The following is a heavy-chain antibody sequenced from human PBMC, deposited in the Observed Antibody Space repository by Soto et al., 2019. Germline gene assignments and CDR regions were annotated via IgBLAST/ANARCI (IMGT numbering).Heavy chain of an antibody. CDR3: VSTSEWSVLDN. J-gene: IGHJ4*02. D-gene: IGHD3-3*01. V-gene: IGHV4-39*01. CDR2: IYYSGYSGTT. Sequence: QLQLQESGPGLVKPSETLSLKCTVSGGSISSSSYYWGWIRQPPGKGLEWIGNIYYSGYSGTTYYTPALKSXXTXSXXTSNNQFSLKLSSVTAADTAVYFCVSTSEWSVLDNWGQGTLVIVSS. CDR1: GGSISSSSYY.